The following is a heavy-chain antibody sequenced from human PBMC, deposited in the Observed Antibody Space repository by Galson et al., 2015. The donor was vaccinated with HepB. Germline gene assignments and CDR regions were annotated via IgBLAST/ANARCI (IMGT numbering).Heavy chain of an antibody. CDR3: AKEYGYSWGTFDF. CDR1: GFSYTNYA. CDR2: ARGSGGNI. Sequence: SLSLSCAVPGFSYTNYAVSWVRQAHGRGLGWVAAARGSGGNIYYADSVKGRFTVSRDNPQNTVYLKMNSLRVEDTAIYYCAKEYGYSWGTFDFWGQGTLVTVSS. V-gene: IGHV3-23*01. D-gene: IGHD5-18*01. J-gene: IGHJ4*02.